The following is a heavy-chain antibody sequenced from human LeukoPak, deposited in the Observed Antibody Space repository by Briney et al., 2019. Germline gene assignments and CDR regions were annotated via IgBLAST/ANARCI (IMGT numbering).Heavy chain of an antibody. CDR1: GGTFSSYA. D-gene: IGHD2-2*02. Sequence: ASVKVSCKASGGTFSSYAISWVRQAPGQGLEWMGGIIPIFGTANYAQKFQGRVTMTTDTSTTTAYMELRGLRSDDTAVYYCARGFLGPATIAAYWGQGTLVTVSS. CDR2: IIPIFGTA. V-gene: IGHV1-69*05. J-gene: IGHJ4*02. CDR3: ARGFLGPATIAAY.